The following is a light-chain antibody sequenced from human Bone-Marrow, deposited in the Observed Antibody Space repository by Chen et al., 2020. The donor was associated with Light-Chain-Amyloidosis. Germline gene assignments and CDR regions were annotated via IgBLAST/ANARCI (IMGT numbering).Light chain of an antibody. CDR2: GSS. J-gene: IGKJ4*01. V-gene: IGKV3-20*01. Sequence: EIVLTQSPGTLSLSPGEGANLSCRASQTISSDYLTWYQQKFGQAPRLLIYGSSSSATGIPDRFTGSGSGTDLTIKINRLEPEDVAMYYCQQYGTSPLTFGGGIKVEIK. CDR3: QQYGTSPLT. CDR1: QTISSDY.